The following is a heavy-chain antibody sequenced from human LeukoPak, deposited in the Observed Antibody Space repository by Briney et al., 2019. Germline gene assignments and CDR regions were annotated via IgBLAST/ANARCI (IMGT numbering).Heavy chain of an antibody. J-gene: IGHJ5*02. CDR2: ISWNSGSI. CDR1: GFTFDDYA. V-gene: IGHV3-9*01. D-gene: IGHD3-3*01. Sequence: GRSLRLSCAASGFTFDDYAMHWVRQAPGKGLEWVSGISWNSGSIGYADSVKGRFTISRDNAKNSLYLQMNSLRAEDTALYYCAKDKFRSRDYDFWSGYYNWFDPWGQGTLVTVSS. CDR3: AKDKFRSRDYDFWSGYYNWFDP.